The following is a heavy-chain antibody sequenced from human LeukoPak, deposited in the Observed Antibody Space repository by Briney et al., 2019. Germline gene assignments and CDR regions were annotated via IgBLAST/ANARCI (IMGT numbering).Heavy chain of an antibody. V-gene: IGHV3-21*01. CDR1: GFTFSSYS. CDR3: ARDPIVVVPAAPQENWSDP. CDR2: ISSSSSYI. J-gene: IGHJ5*02. D-gene: IGHD2-2*01. Sequence: GGSLRLSCAASGFTFSSYSMNWVRQAPGKGLEWVSSISSSSSYIYYADSVKGRFTISRDNAKNSLYLQMNSLRAEDTAVYYCARDPIVVVPAAPQENWSDPWGQGTLVTVSS.